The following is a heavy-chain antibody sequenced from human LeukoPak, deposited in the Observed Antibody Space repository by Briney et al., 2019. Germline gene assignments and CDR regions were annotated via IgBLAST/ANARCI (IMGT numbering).Heavy chain of an antibody. V-gene: IGHV4-4*07. Sequence: SETLSLTCIVSGGSISSYYWSWIRQPAGKGLEWIGLAHSSGSTNHNPSLKSRVTISVDTSKNQFSLKLSSVTAADTAVYYCARGRSGYYGGYYYYYYMDVWGKGTTVTVSS. J-gene: IGHJ6*03. D-gene: IGHD3-3*01. CDR1: GGSISSYY. CDR3: ARGRSGYYGGYYYYYYMDV. CDR2: AHSSGST.